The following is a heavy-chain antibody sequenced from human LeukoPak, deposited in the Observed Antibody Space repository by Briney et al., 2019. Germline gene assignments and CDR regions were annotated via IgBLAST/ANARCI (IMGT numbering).Heavy chain of an antibody. Sequence: SETLSLTCTVSGYYISSGYYWGWIRQPPGKGLEWIGSIYHSGSTYYNPSLKSRVTISVDMSKNQFSLKLSSVTAADTAVYYCARGCSSWPLDYWGQGTLVTVSS. CDR2: IYHSGST. CDR3: ARGCSSWPLDY. V-gene: IGHV4-38-2*02. CDR1: GYYISSGYY. J-gene: IGHJ4*02. D-gene: IGHD6-13*01.